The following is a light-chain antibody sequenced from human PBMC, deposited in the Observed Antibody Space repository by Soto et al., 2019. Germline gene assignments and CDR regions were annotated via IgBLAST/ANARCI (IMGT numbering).Light chain of an antibody. J-gene: IGKJ4*01. V-gene: IGKV3-11*01. CDR1: QSISSS. Sequence: EVVLTQSPAILSLSPGERATLYCRASQSISSSLAWYQHKPGRAPRLLIYDASNMATGIPARFSDSGSGTDFPLTISSLEPEDFAVYYCQHRNNWPTFGGGTKVEIK. CDR3: QHRNNWPT. CDR2: DAS.